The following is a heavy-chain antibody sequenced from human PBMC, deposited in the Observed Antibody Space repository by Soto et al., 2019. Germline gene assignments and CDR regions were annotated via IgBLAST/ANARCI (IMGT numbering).Heavy chain of an antibody. CDR2: ISNSGST. CDR1: GGSVTSDEDY. V-gene: IGHV4-30-4*01. D-gene: IGHD5-18*01. CDR3: ATESGSTYGYFDH. Sequence: SETLSLTCTVSGGSVTSDEDYWAWIRQSPGKGLEWIGYISNSGSTGYNPSLKTRLSMSVDRSKNQFTLRLTSVTAADTAVYFCATESGSTYGYFDHWGQGTQVTVSS. J-gene: IGHJ4*02.